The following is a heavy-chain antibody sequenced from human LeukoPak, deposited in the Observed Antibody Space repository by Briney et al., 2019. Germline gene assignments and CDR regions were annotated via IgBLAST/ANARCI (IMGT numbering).Heavy chain of an antibody. CDR1: RGSISSSAYY. CDR3: ARGYREQQSYYYYYMDV. D-gene: IGHD6-13*01. CDR2: IYYSGST. J-gene: IGHJ6*03. V-gene: IGHV4-39*07. Sequence: KPSETLSLTCTVSRGSISSSAYYWGWIRQPPGKGLEWIGNIYYSGSTYYNPSLKSRVTISVDTSKNQFSLKLSSVTAADTAVYYCARGYREQQSYYYYYMDVWGKGTTVTISS.